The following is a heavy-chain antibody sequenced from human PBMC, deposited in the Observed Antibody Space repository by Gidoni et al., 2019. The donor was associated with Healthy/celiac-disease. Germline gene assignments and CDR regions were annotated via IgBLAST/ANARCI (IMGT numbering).Heavy chain of an antibody. CDR3: ARSRIIVVVPAAIL. Sequence: QVQLVESGGGVVKPGRSLRLSCAASGFTFSSYAMHWVRQAPGKGLEWVAVISYDGSNKYYADSVKGRFTISIDNSKNALYLQMNSLRAEDTAVYYCARSRIIVVVPAAILWGQGTLVTVSS. V-gene: IGHV3-30-3*01. J-gene: IGHJ4*02. D-gene: IGHD2-2*01. CDR1: GFTFSSYA. CDR2: ISYDGSNK.